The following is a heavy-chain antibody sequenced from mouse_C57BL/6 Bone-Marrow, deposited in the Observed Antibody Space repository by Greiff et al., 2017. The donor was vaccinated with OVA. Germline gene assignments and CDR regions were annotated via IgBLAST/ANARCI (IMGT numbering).Heavy chain of an antibody. V-gene: IGHV1-50*01. CDR2: IDPSDSYT. CDR3: ARRPCYNAMDY. Sequence: VQLQESGAELVKPGASVKLSCKASGYTFTSYWMQWVKQRPGQGLEWIGEIDPSDSYTNYNQKFKGKATLTVDTSSSTAYMQLSSLTSEDSAVYYCARRPCYNAMDYWGQGTSVTVSS. D-gene: IGHD2-12*01. CDR1: GYTFTSYW. J-gene: IGHJ4*01.